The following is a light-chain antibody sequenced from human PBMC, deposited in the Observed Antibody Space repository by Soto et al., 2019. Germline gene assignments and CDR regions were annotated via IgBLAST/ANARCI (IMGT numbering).Light chain of an antibody. CDR3: PQYGRTSWT. Sequence: EIVLTQSPGTLSLSPGEGATLSCRASQSVSTNFFAWYQQKPGQAPRLFIYGASTRATGIPDRFSGSGSGTDFTLTISRLEPEDFAVYYCPQYGRTSWTFGQGTKV. V-gene: IGKV3-20*01. CDR1: QSVSTNF. J-gene: IGKJ1*01. CDR2: GAS.